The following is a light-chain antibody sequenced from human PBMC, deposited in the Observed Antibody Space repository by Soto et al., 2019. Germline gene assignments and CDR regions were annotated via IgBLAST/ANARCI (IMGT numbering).Light chain of an antibody. CDR2: GIS. CDR3: QYYGSPSWT. V-gene: IGKV3-20*01. Sequence: EIVMTQSPATLSVSPGERATLSCRASQSVNSNYLAWYQQKPGQAPRLLIYGISKRATDIPDKFSGSGSGTDFTLTISRLEPDDFAEYYCQYYGSPSWTFGQGTKVDIK. J-gene: IGKJ1*01. CDR1: QSVNSNY.